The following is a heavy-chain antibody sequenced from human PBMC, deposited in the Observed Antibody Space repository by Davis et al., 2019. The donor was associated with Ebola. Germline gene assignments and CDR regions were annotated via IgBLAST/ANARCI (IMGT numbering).Heavy chain of an antibody. D-gene: IGHD2-2*01. J-gene: IGHJ5*02. Sequence: ASVKVSCKASGYTFTSYGISWVRQAPGQGLEWMGWISAYNGNTNYAQELQGRVTMTTDTSTSTAYMELRSLRSDDTAVYYCARALLYCSSTSCSQGWFDPWGQGTLVTVSS. CDR2: ISAYNGNT. CDR1: GYTFTSYG. V-gene: IGHV1-18*01. CDR3: ARALLYCSSTSCSQGWFDP.